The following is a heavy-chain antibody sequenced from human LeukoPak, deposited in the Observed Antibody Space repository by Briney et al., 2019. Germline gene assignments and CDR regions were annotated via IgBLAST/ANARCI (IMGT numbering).Heavy chain of an antibody. CDR3: ARLHCSSTSCFRAPFDN. J-gene: IGHJ4*02. CDR1: GYSFTSYW. Sequence: GESLKISCQGSGYSFTSYWIGWVRQMPGKGLEWMGIIYPGVSDTRHSPSFQGQVTISADKSISTANLQWSSLKASDTAMYYCARLHCSSTSCFRAPFDNWGQGTPVTVSS. V-gene: IGHV5-51*01. D-gene: IGHD2-2*01. CDR2: IYPGVSDT.